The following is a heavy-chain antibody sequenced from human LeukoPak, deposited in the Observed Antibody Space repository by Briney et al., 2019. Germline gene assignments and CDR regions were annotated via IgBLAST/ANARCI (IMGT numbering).Heavy chain of an antibody. CDR2: IGGSSTYI. Sequence: PGGSLRLSCAASGFTFNTYIMHWVRQAPGKGLEWFSSIGGSSTYIHYADSLKGRFTISRDNAKNSLYLQVNSLRAEDTGVYYCARGGNSAWLDPPLPPDYWGQGTLVIVSS. J-gene: IGHJ4*02. V-gene: IGHV3-21*01. CDR1: GFTFNTYI. CDR3: ARGGNSAWLDPPLPPDY. D-gene: IGHD6-19*01.